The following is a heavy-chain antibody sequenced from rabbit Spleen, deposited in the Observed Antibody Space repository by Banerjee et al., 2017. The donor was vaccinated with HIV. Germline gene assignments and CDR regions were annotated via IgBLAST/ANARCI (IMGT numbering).Heavy chain of an antibody. J-gene: IGHJ6*01. CDR2: IYTGNNGNT. D-gene: IGHD1-1*01. Sequence: QEQLVESGGGLVQPGESLKLSCKVSGIDFSSSYWICWVRQAPGKGLEWIACIYTGNNGNTYYASWAKGRFTISKTSSTTVTLQMTSLTAADTATYFCARDTSSSFSSYGMDLWGPGTLVTVS. CDR1: GIDFSSSYW. CDR3: ARDTSSSFSSYGMDL. V-gene: IGHV1S45*01.